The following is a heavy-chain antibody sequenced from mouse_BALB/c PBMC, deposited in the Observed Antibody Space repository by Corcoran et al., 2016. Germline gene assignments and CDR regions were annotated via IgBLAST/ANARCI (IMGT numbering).Heavy chain of an antibody. CDR2: INTYTGEP. V-gene: IGHV9-3-1*01. CDR1: GYTFTNYG. Sequence: QIQLVQSGPELKKPGETVKISCKASGYTFTNYGMNWVKQAPGKGLKWMGWINTYTGEPTYADDFKGRFAFSLETSASTAYLQINNLKNEDTATYFCARTELDYYAMDYWGQGTTLTVSS. CDR3: ARTELDYYAMDY. D-gene: IGHD1-1*02. J-gene: IGHJ2*01.